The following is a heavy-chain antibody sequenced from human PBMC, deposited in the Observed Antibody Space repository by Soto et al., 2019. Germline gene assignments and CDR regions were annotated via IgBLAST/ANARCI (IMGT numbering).Heavy chain of an antibody. V-gene: IGHV4-4*02. CDR1: GDSISSPKW. CDR2: LLHSGTT. Sequence: QVQLQESGPGLVKPSGTLSLTCAVSGDSISSPKWWTWLRQPPGKGLEWIGDLLHSGTTNYNTSLKSRVILSVDKSQTQFSLSLTSVTAADTAIYYCAYSSGWYRHDVWGQGTSVTVSS. J-gene: IGHJ3*01. D-gene: IGHD6-19*01. CDR3: AYSSGWYRHDV.